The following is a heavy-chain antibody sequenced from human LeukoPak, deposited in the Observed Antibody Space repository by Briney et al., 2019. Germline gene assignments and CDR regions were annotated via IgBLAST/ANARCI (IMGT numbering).Heavy chain of an antibody. CDR3: ARVRGNSPGGLFDC. Sequence: PGGSLRLSCAASGFTFSSYGMHWVRQAPGKGLEWVSSISPSSDYIYYADSVKGRFNISRDNAKNSLYLQMNSLRAEDTAMYYCARVRGNSPGGLFDCWGQGTLVTVSS. CDR2: ISPSSDYI. V-gene: IGHV3-21*01. J-gene: IGHJ4*02. D-gene: IGHD4-23*01. CDR1: GFTFSSYG.